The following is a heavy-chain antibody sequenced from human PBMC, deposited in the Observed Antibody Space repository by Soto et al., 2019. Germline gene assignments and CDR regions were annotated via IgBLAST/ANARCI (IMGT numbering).Heavy chain of an antibody. Sequence: EVQLVESGGGLVQPGGSLRLSCAASGFTFSSYSMNWVRQAPGKGLEWVSSISSSSYIYYADSVKGRFTISRDNAKNSLYLQMNSLRAEDTAVYYCARSFIAARAYYGMDVWGQGTTVTVSS. CDR3: ARSFIAARAYYGMDV. CDR2: ISSSSYI. D-gene: IGHD6-6*01. CDR1: GFTFSSYS. J-gene: IGHJ6*02. V-gene: IGHV3-21*01.